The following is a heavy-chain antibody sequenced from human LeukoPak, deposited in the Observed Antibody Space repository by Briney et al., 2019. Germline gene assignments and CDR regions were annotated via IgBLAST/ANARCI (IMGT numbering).Heavy chain of an antibody. V-gene: IGHV3-30*02. J-gene: IGHJ6*04. D-gene: IGHD3-10*02. CDR3: AELGITMIGGV. Sequence: GGSLRLSCAASGFSFSDYDMHWVRQAPGKGLEWVTFIRYDGTNTYADSVKGRFTISRDNSKNTVYLQMNSLRAEDTAVYYCAELGITMIGGVWGKGTTVTISS. CDR1: GFSFSDYD. CDR2: IRYDGTNT.